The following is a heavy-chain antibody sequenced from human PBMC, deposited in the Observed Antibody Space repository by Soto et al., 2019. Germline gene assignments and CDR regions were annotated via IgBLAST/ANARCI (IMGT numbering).Heavy chain of an antibody. V-gene: IGHV4-34*01. CDR2: INHSGST. CDR1: GGSFSGYY. Sequence: PSETPSLTCAVYGGSFSGYYWSWIRQPPGKGLEWIGEINHSGSTNYNPSLKSRVTISVDTSKNQFSLKLSSVTAADTAVYYCARGLQSIAAAGTDAFDIWGQGTMVTVSS. CDR3: ARGLQSIAAAGTDAFDI. J-gene: IGHJ3*02. D-gene: IGHD6-13*01.